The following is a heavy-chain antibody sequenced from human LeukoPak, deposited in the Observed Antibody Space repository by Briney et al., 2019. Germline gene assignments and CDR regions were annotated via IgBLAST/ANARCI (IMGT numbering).Heavy chain of an antibody. CDR1: GGTFSSYA. D-gene: IGHD3-22*01. J-gene: IGHJ4*02. CDR2: IIPILGIA. CDR3: AGSLYDSSGYYYNYFDY. V-gene: IGHV1-69*04. Sequence: ASVKVSCKASGGTFSSYAISWVRQAPGQGLEWMGRIIPILGIANYAQKFQGRVTITADKSTSTAYMELSSLRSEDTAVYYCAGSLYDSSGYYYNYFDYWGQGTLVTVSS.